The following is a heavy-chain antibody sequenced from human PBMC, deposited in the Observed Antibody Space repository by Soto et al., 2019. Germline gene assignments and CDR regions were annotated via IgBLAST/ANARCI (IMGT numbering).Heavy chain of an antibody. CDR3: ATDRRSSITIFGVVISGLFGMDV. CDR1: GFTFSTYA. J-gene: IGHJ6*02. CDR2: ISGSGGST. V-gene: IGHV3-23*01. D-gene: IGHD3-3*01. Sequence: GGSLRLSCAASGFTFSTYAMSWVRQAPGKGLEWVSAISGSGGSTYYADSVEGRFTISRDNSKNTLYLQMNSLRAEYTAVYYCATDRRSSITIFGVVISGLFGMDVWGQGTTVTVSS.